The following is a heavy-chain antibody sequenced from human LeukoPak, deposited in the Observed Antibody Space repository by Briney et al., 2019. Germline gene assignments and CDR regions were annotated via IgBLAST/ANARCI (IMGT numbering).Heavy chain of an antibody. J-gene: IGHJ4*02. D-gene: IGHD4-17*01. CDR1: GFTFDDYG. Sequence: PGGSLRLSCEASGFTFDDYGMAWVRQAPGKGLEWVSGLQRNGGSTGYADSVKGRFTISRDNAKNSLYLQMNSLTAEDTALYYCASGLGYGDYALDFWGRGTLVTVSS. CDR2: LQRNGGST. CDR3: ASGLGYGDYALDF. V-gene: IGHV3-20*04.